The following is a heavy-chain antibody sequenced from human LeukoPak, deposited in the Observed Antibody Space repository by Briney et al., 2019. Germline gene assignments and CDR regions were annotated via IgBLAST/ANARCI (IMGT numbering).Heavy chain of an antibody. J-gene: IGHJ4*02. CDR2: TSSTGDTT. D-gene: IGHD2-2*01. CDR3: AKSYCSSTSCSLNY. V-gene: IGHV3-23*01. Sequence: GGSLRLSCAAAGLTFSTNSMNWVRQAPGKGLEWVAATSSTGDTTYYADSVKGRFTISRDNSKNTLYLQMNSLRAEDTAVYYCAKSYCSSTSCSLNYWGQGTLVTVSS. CDR1: GLTFSTNS.